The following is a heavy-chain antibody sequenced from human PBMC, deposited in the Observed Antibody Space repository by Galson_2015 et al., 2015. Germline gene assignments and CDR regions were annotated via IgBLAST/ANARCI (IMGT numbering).Heavy chain of an antibody. CDR2: LSYDGSNK. D-gene: IGHD2-15*01. J-gene: IGHJ4*02. CDR3: AKDLTRYCSGGSCDNLDY. CDR1: GFTFSNYG. V-gene: IGHV3-30*18. Sequence: SLRLSCAASGFTFSNYGMHWVRQAPGKGLEWVAGLSYDGSNKYYADSVKGRFTISRDNSKNTLYLQMNSLRPEDTAVYYCAKDLTRYCSGGSCDNLDYWGQGTLVTVSS.